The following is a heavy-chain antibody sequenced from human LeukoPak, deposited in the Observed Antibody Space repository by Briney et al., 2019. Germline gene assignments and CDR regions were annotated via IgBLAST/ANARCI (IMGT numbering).Heavy chain of an antibody. D-gene: IGHD3-10*01. CDR2: ISGSGETT. CDR1: GFTFSSYA. CDR3: AKEHGSGSYYKPDY. J-gene: IGHJ4*02. Sequence: GGSLRLSCAGSGFTFSSYAMTWVRQSPGKGPEWVSAISGSGETTYYAHSVKGRFTISRDNSRNSLYLQMNSLRAEDTAVYYCAKEHGSGSYYKPDYWGQGTLVTVSS. V-gene: IGHV3-23*01.